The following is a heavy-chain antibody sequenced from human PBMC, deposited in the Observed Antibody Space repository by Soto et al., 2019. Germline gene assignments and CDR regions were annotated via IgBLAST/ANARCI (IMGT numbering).Heavy chain of an antibody. D-gene: IGHD3-10*01. CDR3: ARDTALRYYGSGSYYKPEGYDV. CDR2: TYYSGST. CDR1: GGSISSGGYY. J-gene: IGHJ6*02. V-gene: IGHV4-31*03. Sequence: SETLSLTCTVSGGSISSGGYYWSWIRQHPGKGLEWIGYTYYSGSTYYNPSLKSRVTISVDTSKNQFSLKLSSVTAADTAVYYCARDTALRYYGSGSYYKPEGYDVGGQGTTVTVSS.